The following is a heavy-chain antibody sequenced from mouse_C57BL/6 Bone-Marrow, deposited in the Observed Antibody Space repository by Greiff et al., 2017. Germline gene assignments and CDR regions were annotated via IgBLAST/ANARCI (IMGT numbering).Heavy chain of an antibody. J-gene: IGHJ4*01. Sequence: QVQLQQSGAKLVMPGASVKLSCKASGYTFTSYWMHWVKQRPGQGLEWIGEIDPSDSYTNYNQKFQGKSTLTVDKSSSTAYMQLSSLTSEDSAVYYCARLDYWGQGTSVTVSS. CDR1: GYTFTSYW. CDR3: ARLDY. V-gene: IGHV1-69*01. CDR2: IDPSDSYT.